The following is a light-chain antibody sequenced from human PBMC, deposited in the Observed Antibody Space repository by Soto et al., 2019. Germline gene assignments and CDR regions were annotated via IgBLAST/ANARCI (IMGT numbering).Light chain of an antibody. V-gene: IGLV1-47*01. CDR3: AAWDDTLNGQV. Sequence: QSVLTQPPSASGTPGQRVTISCSGSRSKIGRNYVYWYQHLPGTAPKLLMQRNNERPSGVPDRFSGSKSGTSVSLAISGLRSEDEATYYCAAWDDTLNGQVFGGGTKVTVL. J-gene: IGLJ3*02. CDR1: RSKIGRNY. CDR2: RNN.